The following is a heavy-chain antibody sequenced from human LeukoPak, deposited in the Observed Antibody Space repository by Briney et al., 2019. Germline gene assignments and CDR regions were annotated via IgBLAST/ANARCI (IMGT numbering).Heavy chain of an antibody. CDR3: ARAGAIGSGGIDY. V-gene: IGHV4-59*12. D-gene: IGHD2-15*01. J-gene: IGHJ4*02. CDR2: IYHSGST. CDR1: GGSISSYY. Sequence: PSETLSFTCTVSGGSISSYYWSWIRQPPGKGLEWIGYIYHSGSTYYNPSLKSRVTISVDRSKNQFSLKLSSVTAADTAVYYCARAGAIGSGGIDYWGQGTLVTVSS.